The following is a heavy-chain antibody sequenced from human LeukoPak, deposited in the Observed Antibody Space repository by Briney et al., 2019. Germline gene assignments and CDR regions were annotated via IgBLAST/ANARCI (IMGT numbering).Heavy chain of an antibody. CDR3: ARGKMQLGLDC. V-gene: IGHV4-59*01. J-gene: IGHJ4*02. D-gene: IGHD1-1*01. Sequence: SETLSLTCTLSGGSISSYYWSWIRHPPGKGLEWIGYIYYSGCTNYNPSLKSRVPISVDTSKNQFSLKLSSVTAADTAVYYWARGKMQLGLDCWGQGALVTVS. CDR2: IYYSGCT. CDR1: GGSISSYY.